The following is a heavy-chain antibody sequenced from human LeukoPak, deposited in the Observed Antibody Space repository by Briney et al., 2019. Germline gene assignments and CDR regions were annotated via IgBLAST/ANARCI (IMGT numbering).Heavy chain of an antibody. J-gene: IGHJ4*02. Sequence: XXXXVRQXXGQGLXXMVSISSYIGNTNYAQKLQGRVTMTTDTYTRTAYMELRSLRSDDTAVYYCARGGYYDSPETDYWGQGTLVTVSS. D-gene: IGHD3-22*01. V-gene: IGHV1-18*01. CDR2: ISSYIGNT. CDR3: ARGGYYDSPETDY. CDR1: X.